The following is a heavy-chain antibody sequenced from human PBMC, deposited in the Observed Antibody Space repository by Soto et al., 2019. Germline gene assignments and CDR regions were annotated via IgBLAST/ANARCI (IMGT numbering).Heavy chain of an antibody. CDR3: ARGSDYYGSGSYYRRGNNWFDP. CDR2: INHSGST. J-gene: IGHJ5*02. V-gene: IGHV4-34*01. D-gene: IGHD3-10*01. Sequence: SETLSLTCAVYGGSFSGYYWSWIRQPPGKGLEWIGEINHSGSTNYNPSLKSRVTISVDTSKNQFSLKLSSVTAADTAVYYCARGSDYYGSGSYYRRGNNWFDPWGQGTLVTVSS. CDR1: GGSFSGYY.